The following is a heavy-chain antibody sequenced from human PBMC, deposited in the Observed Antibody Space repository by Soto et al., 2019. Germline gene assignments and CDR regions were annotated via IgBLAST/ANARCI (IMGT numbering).Heavy chain of an antibody. Sequence: GASVKVSCKASGYTFTSYGISWVRQAPGQGLEWMGWISTYNGNTKYAQKLQGRVTMTTDTSTSTAYMELRSLRSDDTAVFYCAREMVRGVRSDDWGQGTLVTVSS. V-gene: IGHV1-18*01. CDR1: GYTFTSYG. CDR3: AREMVRGVRSDD. J-gene: IGHJ4*02. CDR2: ISTYNGNT. D-gene: IGHD3-10*01.